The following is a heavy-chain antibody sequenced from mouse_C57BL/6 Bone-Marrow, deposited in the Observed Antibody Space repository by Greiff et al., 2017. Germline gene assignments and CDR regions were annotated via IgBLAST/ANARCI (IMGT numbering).Heavy chain of an antibody. CDR1: GFTFTDYY. CDR3: ARYKGGYYARDY. V-gene: IGHV7-3*01. Sequence: EVKLMESGGGLVQPGGSLSLSCAASGFTFTDYYMSWVRQPPGKALEWLGFIRNKANGYTTEYSASVKGRFTISRDNSQSILYLQMDALRAEDSATYYCARYKGGYYARDYWGQGTSVTVSA. CDR2: IRNKANGYTT. J-gene: IGHJ4*01.